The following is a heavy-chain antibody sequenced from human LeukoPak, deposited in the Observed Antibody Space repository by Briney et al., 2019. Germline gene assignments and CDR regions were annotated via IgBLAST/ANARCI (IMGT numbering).Heavy chain of an antibody. V-gene: IGHV1-69*04. J-gene: IGHJ5*02. CDR2: IIPILGIA. CDR3: ARVSHDYRLSWFDP. CDR1: GSTFSSYA. D-gene: IGHD4-11*01. Sequence: ASVKVSCKASGSTFSSYAISWVRQAPGQGLEWMGRIIPILGIANYAQKFQGRVTITADKSTSTAYMELSSLRSEDTAVYYCARVSHDYRLSWFDPWGQGTLVTVSS.